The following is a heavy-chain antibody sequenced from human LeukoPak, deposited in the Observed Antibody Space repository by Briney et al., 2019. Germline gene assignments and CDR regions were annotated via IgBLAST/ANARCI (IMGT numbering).Heavy chain of an antibody. CDR3: AKLLRDVTIYDF. J-gene: IGHJ4*01. CDR1: GFSFSRYW. V-gene: IGHV3-7*01. CDR2: INQDESAN. D-gene: IGHD5-24*01. Sequence: GGSLRLSCAASGFSFSRYWMYWVRQAPGKGLEWVASINQDESANFYVDSVKGRFTISRDNTKNLLFLQMNSLRVEDTAVYYCAKLLRDVTIYDFWGHGDLVTVSS.